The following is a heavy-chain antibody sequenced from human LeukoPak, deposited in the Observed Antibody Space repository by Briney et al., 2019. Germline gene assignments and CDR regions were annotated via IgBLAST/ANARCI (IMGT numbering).Heavy chain of an antibody. CDR1: GGSFSSSSYY. CDR2: ICYSGST. CDR3: ARPLGATFAFDI. V-gene: IGHV4-39*01. Sequence: SETLSLTCTVSGGSFSSSSYYWGWIRQPPGKGLEWIGSICYSGSTYYNPSLKSRVTISVDTSKNQFSLKLSSVTAADTAVYYCARPLGATFAFDIWGQGTMVTVSS. J-gene: IGHJ3*02. D-gene: IGHD2/OR15-2a*01.